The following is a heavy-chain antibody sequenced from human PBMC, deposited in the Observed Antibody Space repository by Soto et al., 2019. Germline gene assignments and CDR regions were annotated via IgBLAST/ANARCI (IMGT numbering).Heavy chain of an antibody. J-gene: IGHJ4*02. Sequence: QVQLQESGPGLVKPSQTLSLTCSVSGGSISRGGYYWSWIRQHPGKGLEWIGYLYYTGSTSYNPSLKSRLTLSVDTSKNQFSLKLSSVTAADTAVYYCANFRGGPTYHFDYWGQGTLVSVSS. CDR3: ANFRGGPTYHFDY. D-gene: IGHD3-10*01. CDR2: LYYTGST. V-gene: IGHV4-31*03. CDR1: GGSISRGGYY.